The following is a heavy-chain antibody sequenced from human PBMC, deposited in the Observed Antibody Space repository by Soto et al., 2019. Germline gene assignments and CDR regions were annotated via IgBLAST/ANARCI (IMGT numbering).Heavy chain of an antibody. CDR2: IRSKAYGGTT. CDR1: GFTFGDYA. D-gene: IGHD3-10*01. CDR3: TRVPSILLWFGELSDDAFDI. Sequence: GGSLRLSCTASGFTFGDYAMSWFRQAPGKGLEWVGFIRSKAYGGTTEYAASVKGRFTISRDDSKSIAYLHMNSLKTEDTAVYYCTRVPSILLWFGELSDDAFDIWGQGTMVTVSS. V-gene: IGHV3-49*03. J-gene: IGHJ3*02.